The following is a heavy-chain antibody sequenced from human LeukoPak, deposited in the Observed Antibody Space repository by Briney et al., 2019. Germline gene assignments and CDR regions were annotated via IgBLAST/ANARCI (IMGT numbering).Heavy chain of an antibody. Sequence: SETPSLTCTVSGGSISNSSYYWGWIRQPPGKGLEWIGSMYYSGSTYYNPSLKSRVTISVDTSKNQFSLKLTSVTAADTAVYYCARRDGYNCFDYWGQGTLVTVSS. D-gene: IGHD5-24*01. CDR3: ARRDGYNCFDY. CDR2: MYYSGST. CDR1: GGSISNSSYY. J-gene: IGHJ4*02. V-gene: IGHV4-39*01.